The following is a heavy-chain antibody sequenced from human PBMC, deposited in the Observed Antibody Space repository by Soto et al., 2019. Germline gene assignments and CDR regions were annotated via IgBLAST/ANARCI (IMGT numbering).Heavy chain of an antibody. D-gene: IGHD2-2*01. CDR2: ISGSGGST. Sequence: GGSLRLSCAASGFTFSSYAMSWVRQAPGKGLEWVSAISGSGGSTYYAGSVKGRSTISRDNSKNTLYLQMNSLRAEDTAVYYCAKDGPAAALILPGDAFDIWGQGTMVTVSS. V-gene: IGHV3-23*01. J-gene: IGHJ3*02. CDR3: AKDGPAAALILPGDAFDI. CDR1: GFTFSSYA.